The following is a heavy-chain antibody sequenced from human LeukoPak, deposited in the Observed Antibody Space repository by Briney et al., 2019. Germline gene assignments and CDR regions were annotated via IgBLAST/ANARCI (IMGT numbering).Heavy chain of an antibody. CDR3: ARLPGYYYGSGSYLFGPNWFDP. CDR2: INHSGST. D-gene: IGHD3-10*01. V-gene: IGHV4-34*01. J-gene: IGHJ5*02. CDR1: GGSFSGYY. Sequence: SETLSLTCAVYGGSFSGYYWSWIRQPPGKGLEWIGEINHSGSTNYNPSLKSRVTISVDTSKNQFSLKLSSVTAADTAVYYCARLPGYYYGSGSYLFGPNWFDPWGQGTLATVSS.